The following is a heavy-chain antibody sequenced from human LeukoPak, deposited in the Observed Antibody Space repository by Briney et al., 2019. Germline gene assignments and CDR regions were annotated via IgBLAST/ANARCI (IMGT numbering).Heavy chain of an antibody. J-gene: IGHJ3*02. Sequence: GASVKVSCKASGYTFTGYYMHWVRQAPGQGLEWMGWINPNSGGTNYAQKFQGRVTTTRDTSISTAYMELSRLRSDDTAVYYCAGSDYDFWSGYLGIWGQGTMVTVSS. D-gene: IGHD3-3*01. CDR3: AGSDYDFWSGYLGI. CDR1: GYTFTGYY. CDR2: INPNSGGT. V-gene: IGHV1-2*02.